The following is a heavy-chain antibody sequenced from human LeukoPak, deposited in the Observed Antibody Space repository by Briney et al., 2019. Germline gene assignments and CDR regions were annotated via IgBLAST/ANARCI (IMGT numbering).Heavy chain of an antibody. CDR1: GGSVSSNRYY. D-gene: IGHD4-17*01. Sequence: SETLSLTCTVSGGSVSSNRYYWTWIRQPPGKGLEWIGYIYYSGRTNYNPSLKSRVTTSVDTSKNQFSLKLTSVTAADTAVYYCARGPTVTTDYWGQGTLVTVSS. CDR3: ARGPTVTTDY. J-gene: IGHJ4*02. CDR2: IYYSGRT. V-gene: IGHV4-61*01.